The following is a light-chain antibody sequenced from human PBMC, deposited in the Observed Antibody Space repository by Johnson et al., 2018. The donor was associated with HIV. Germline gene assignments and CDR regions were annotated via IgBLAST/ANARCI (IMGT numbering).Light chain of an antibody. CDR1: SSNIGNNY. CDR2: DNN. V-gene: IGLV1-51*01. J-gene: IGLJ1*01. Sequence: QSVLTQPPSVSAAPGQKVTISCSGSSSNIGNNYVSWYQQLPGTAPKLLIYDNNKRPSGIPDRFSGSKSGTSATLGITGLQTGDEADYYCETWASSLSGVFGTGTKVTVL. CDR3: ETWASSLSGV.